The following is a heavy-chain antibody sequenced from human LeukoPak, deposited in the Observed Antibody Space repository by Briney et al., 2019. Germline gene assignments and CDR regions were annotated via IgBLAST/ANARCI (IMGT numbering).Heavy chain of an antibody. J-gene: IGHJ4*02. CDR1: GYSFTSYW. Sequence: GESLKISGKGSGYSFTSYWISWVRQMPGKGLEWMGRIDPSDSYTNYSPSFQGHVTISADKSISTAYLQWSSLKASDTAMYYCASIAAAGTGVDYWGQGTLVTVSS. CDR3: ASIAAAGTGVDY. CDR2: IDPSDSYT. V-gene: IGHV5-10-1*01. D-gene: IGHD6-13*01.